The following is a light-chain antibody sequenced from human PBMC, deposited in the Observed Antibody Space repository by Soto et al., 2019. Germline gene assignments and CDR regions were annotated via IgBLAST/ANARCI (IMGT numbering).Light chain of an antibody. CDR2: GAS. J-gene: IGKJ1*01. CDR1: QSISRY. V-gene: IGKV3-20*01. Sequence: IVLTQSPGTLSLSPGERTTLSCRASQSISRYLAWYQQKPGQGPRLLIYGASSRATGTPDRFSGSGSGTDFTLTINRLEPEDFAVYYCHQYGSSPQTFGQGTKVDIK. CDR3: HQYGSSPQT.